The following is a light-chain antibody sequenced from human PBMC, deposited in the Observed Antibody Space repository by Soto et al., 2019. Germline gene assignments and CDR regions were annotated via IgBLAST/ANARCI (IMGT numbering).Light chain of an antibody. CDR3: SSKRTTASLV. Sequence: ALTQPASVSGSPGQTITTSCTGTSSDVGAYNYVSWYQQHPGKAPKLMIYEVSNRPSGVSDRFSGSKSGNTASLTISGLQAADEADYYCSSKRTTASLVFGTGTKVTVL. V-gene: IGLV2-14*01. CDR2: EVS. CDR1: SSDVGAYNY. J-gene: IGLJ1*01.